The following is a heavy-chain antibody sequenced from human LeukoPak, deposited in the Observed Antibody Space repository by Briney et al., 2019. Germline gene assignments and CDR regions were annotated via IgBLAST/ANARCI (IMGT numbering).Heavy chain of an antibody. CDR1: GFTFNSYW. J-gene: IGHJ4*02. Sequence: GGSLRLSCAASGFTFNSYWMNWVRQAPGKGLEWVANIKRDGSEKYYADSVKGRFTISRDNSKNTLYLQMNSLRAEDTAVYYCAREALPKYFDYWGQGTLVTVSS. CDR2: IKRDGSEK. D-gene: IGHD5/OR15-5a*01. V-gene: IGHV3-7*01. CDR3: AREALPKYFDY.